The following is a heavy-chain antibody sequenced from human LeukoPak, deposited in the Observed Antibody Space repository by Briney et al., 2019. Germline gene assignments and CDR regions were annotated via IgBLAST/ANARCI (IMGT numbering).Heavy chain of an antibody. J-gene: IGHJ4*02. CDR3: AKGVYRDSLGVVDY. CDR2: INSDGSSI. V-gene: IGHV3-74*01. Sequence: GGSLRLSCAASGFTFSSHWMHWVRQAPGKGLVWVSRINSDGSSISYADSVKGRFTISRDNAKNTLDLQINSLRAEDTAVYYCAKGVYRDSLGVVDYWGQGTLVTVSS. D-gene: IGHD4-17*01. CDR1: GFTFSSHW.